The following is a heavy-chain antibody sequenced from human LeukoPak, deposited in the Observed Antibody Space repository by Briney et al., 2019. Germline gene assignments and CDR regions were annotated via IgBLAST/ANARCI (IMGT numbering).Heavy chain of an antibody. CDR2: INRDGSST. CDR1: GIIFSNYW. Sequence: PGGSLRLSCAASGIIFSNYWMHWVRQAPGKGLVWVSRINRDGSSTSYADSVKGRFTISRDNAKNTLYLQMNSLRAEDTAVYYCARGIWNGGPSGWFDPWGQGTLVTVSS. J-gene: IGHJ5*02. D-gene: IGHD1-1*01. CDR3: ARGIWNGGPSGWFDP. V-gene: IGHV3-74*01.